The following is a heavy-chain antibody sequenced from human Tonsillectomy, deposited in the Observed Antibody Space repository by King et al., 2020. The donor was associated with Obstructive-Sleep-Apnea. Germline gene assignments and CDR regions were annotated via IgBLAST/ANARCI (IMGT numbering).Heavy chain of an antibody. CDR2: RSYDGSYE. CDR1: GFTFNSYA. V-gene: IGHV3-30*04. J-gene: IGHJ4*02. Sequence: VQLVESGGGVVQPGRSLRLSCAASGFTFNSYALHWVRQAPGKGLEWVAVRSYDGSYEYYAEPVNYRFTITRDNSKNKLYLQMNSPRPEDTAVYYCAREPPYYDGPIRFDYWGQGALVTVSS. CDR3: AREPPYYDGPIRFDY. D-gene: IGHD3-16*01.